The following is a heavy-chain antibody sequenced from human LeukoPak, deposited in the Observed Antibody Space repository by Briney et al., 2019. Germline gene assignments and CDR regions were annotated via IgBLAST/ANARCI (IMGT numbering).Heavy chain of an antibody. Sequence: GGSLRLSCAASGFTFSDFYMTWIRQAPGKGLELVSYISGSAHDVNYIDSVRGRFTISRDNAKNSLYLHMNSLTVEDTAVYYCSRDPRHNDYWGQGTLVTVSS. CDR1: GFTFSDFY. J-gene: IGHJ4*02. V-gene: IGHV3-11*01. CDR2: ISGSAHDV. CDR3: SRDPRHNDY.